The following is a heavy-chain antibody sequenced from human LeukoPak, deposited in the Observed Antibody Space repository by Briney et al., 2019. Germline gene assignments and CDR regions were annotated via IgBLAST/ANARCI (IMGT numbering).Heavy chain of an antibody. CDR2: IRYDGSNK. J-gene: IGHJ4*02. CDR1: GFTFSSYG. D-gene: IGHD3-3*01. CDR3: AKDFLFSAAGTSSFDY. V-gene: IGHV3-30*02. Sequence: GGSLRLSCAASGFTFSSYGMHWVRQAPGKGLEWVAFIRYDGSNKYYADSVKGRFTISRDNSKNTLYLQMNSLRAEDTAVYYCAKDFLFSAAGTSSFDYGAREPLVTVSS.